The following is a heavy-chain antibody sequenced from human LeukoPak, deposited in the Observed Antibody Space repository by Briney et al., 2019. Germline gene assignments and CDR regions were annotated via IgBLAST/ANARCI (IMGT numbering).Heavy chain of an antibody. Sequence: SETLSLTCTVSGGSISSSSYYWGWIRQPPGKGLEWIGSIYYSGSTYYNPSLKSRVTISVDTSKNQFSLKLSSVTAADTAVYYCARVRGAVRGVAYYGMDVWGQGTTVTVSS. CDR2: IYYSGST. CDR1: GGSISSSSYY. V-gene: IGHV4-39*07. D-gene: IGHD3-10*01. CDR3: ARVRGAVRGVAYYGMDV. J-gene: IGHJ6*02.